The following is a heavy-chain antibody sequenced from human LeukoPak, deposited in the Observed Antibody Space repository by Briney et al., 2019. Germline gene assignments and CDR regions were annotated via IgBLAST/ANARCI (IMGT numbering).Heavy chain of an antibody. J-gene: IGHJ4*02. D-gene: IGHD5-18*01. Sequence: PSETLSLTCTVSGGSISSSSYYWGWIRQPPGKGLEWIGSIYYSGSTYYNPSLKSRVTISVDTSKNQFSLKLSSVTAADTAVYYCARDSLAMTHDYWGQGTLVTVSS. CDR1: GGSISSSSYY. CDR2: IYYSGST. V-gene: IGHV4-39*07. CDR3: ARDSLAMTHDY.